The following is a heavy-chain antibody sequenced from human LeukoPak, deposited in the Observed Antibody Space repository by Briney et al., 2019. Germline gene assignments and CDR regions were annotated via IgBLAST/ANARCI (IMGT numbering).Heavy chain of an antibody. CDR3: ATDLRMEWPAS. CDR1: GYTFTSYI. J-gene: IGHJ4*02. Sequence: ASVKVSCKASGYTFTSYIMHWVRQAPGQGLEWMGWINTANGYTKYSQKFQGRVTIIRDTSASTVYMELSDLRSEDTTVYYCATDLRMEWPASWGQGTLVTVSS. V-gene: IGHV1-3*04. D-gene: IGHD3-3*01. CDR2: INTANGYT.